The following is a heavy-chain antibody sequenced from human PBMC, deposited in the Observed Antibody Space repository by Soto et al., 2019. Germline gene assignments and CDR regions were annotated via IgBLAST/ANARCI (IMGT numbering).Heavy chain of an antibody. V-gene: IGHV3-30-3*01. CDR3: ARDRLRYNWNDFPYYYYGMDV. CDR2: ISYDGSNK. D-gene: IGHD1-1*01. J-gene: IGHJ6*02. CDR1: GFTFSSYA. Sequence: QVQLVESGGGVVQPGRSLRLSCAASGFTFSSYAMHWVRQAPGKGLEWVAVISYDGSNKYYADSVKGRFTIFRDNSKNTMYLQLNSLRAEDKAVYYCARDRLRYNWNDFPYYYYGMDVWGQGHTVTVSS.